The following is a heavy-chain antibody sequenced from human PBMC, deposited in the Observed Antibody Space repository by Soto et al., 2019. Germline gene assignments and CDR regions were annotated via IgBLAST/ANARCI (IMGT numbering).Heavy chain of an antibody. D-gene: IGHD2-2*01. CDR1: GGSISSYY. CDR2: IYYSGST. Sequence: QVQLQESGPGLVKPSETLSLTCTVSGGSISSYYWSWIRQPPGKGLEWIGYIYYSGSTNYNPSLKSGVIISVDTPKTQFSLKLSSVPAADTAVYYGARRPICNSTSCYVVFDYWGQGTLVTVSS. CDR3: ARRPICNSTSCYVVFDY. J-gene: IGHJ4*02. V-gene: IGHV4-59*08.